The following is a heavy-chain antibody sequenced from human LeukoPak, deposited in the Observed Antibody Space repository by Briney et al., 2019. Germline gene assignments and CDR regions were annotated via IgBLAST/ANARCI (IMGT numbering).Heavy chain of an antibody. CDR2: IIPIFGTA. CDR3: ARGLEMATNGPFDY. CDR1: GGTFSSYA. D-gene: IGHD5-24*01. Sequence: SVKVACKASGGTFSSYAISWVRQAPGQGLEWMGGIIPIFGTANYAQKFQGRVTITADESTSTAYMELSSLRSEDTAVYYCARGLEMATNGPFDYWGQGTLVTVSS. V-gene: IGHV1-69*13. J-gene: IGHJ4*02.